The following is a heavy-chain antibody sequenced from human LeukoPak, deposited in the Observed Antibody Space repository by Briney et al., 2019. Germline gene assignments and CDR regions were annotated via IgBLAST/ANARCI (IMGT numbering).Heavy chain of an antibody. J-gene: IGHJ5*02. D-gene: IGHD3-22*01. Sequence: GGSLRLSCAASGFTFGSYGMSWVRQAPGKGLQWVSVTIGSGSSTYYADSVKGRFTISRDNARNALYLQMNSLRAEDTAVYYCARWYYYETSGLYYGSFDNWGQGTLVTVSS. CDR3: ARWYYYETSGLYYGSFDN. CDR2: TIGSGSST. V-gene: IGHV3-23*01. CDR1: GFTFGSYG.